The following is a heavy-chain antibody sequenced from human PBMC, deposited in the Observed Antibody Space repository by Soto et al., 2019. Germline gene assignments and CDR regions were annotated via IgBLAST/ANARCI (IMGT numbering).Heavy chain of an antibody. CDR2: IGTAGDT. Sequence: EVQLVESGGGLVQPGGSLRLSCAASGFTFSSYDMHWVRQATGKGLEWVSAIGTAGDTYYPGSVKGRFTISRENAKNSLYLQMNSLRAEDTAVYYCGRGIETTAMAPNGMDVWGQGTTVTVSS. D-gene: IGHD5-18*01. CDR3: GRGIETTAMAPNGMDV. CDR1: GFTFSSYD. J-gene: IGHJ6*02. V-gene: IGHV3-13*01.